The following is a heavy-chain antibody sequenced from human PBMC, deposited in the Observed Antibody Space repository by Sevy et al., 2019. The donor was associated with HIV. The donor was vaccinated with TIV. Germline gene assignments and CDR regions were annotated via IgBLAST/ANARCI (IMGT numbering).Heavy chain of an antibody. CDR3: AGENAWGRGYS. CDR2: IYYNGHI. Sequence: SETPSLTCTVSGGSITSLYWNWIRQPPGKGLEWIANIYYNGHIHYNPSLKSRVTLSLDTSKNQFSLRLSSVTAADTAMYYCAGENAWGRGYSWGQGTLVTVSS. CDR1: GGSITSLY. V-gene: IGHV4-59*08. D-gene: IGHD1-26*01. J-gene: IGHJ4*02.